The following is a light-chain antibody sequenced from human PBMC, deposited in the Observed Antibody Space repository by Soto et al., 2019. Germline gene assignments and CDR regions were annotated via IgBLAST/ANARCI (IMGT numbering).Light chain of an antibody. CDR1: QSVSSS. Sequence: EIVMTQSPATLSVSPGERATLSCRASQSVSSSLAWYQQKPGQAPRLLIYRASTRATGIPARFSGSGSGTEFTLTINSLQSEDFAVYYCQQYTNWPRTFGQGTKVDIK. CDR3: QQYTNWPRT. CDR2: RAS. J-gene: IGKJ1*01. V-gene: IGKV3-15*01.